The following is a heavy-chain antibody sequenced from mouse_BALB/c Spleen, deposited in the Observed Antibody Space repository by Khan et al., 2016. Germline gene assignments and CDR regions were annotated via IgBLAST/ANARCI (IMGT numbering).Heavy chain of an antibody. D-gene: IGHD1-1*01. J-gene: IGHJ4*01. CDR1: GYDFSRYW. V-gene: IGHV4-1*02. CDR2: INPDSSTI. Sequence: EVKLLESGGGLVQPGGSLKLSCAASGYDFSRYWMSWVRQAPGKGLEWIGEINPDSSTINYTPSLKDKFIISRDNAKNTLYLQMSKVSSEVTARYYCARLGYYGTMDYWGQGTSVTVSS. CDR3: ARLGYYGTMDY.